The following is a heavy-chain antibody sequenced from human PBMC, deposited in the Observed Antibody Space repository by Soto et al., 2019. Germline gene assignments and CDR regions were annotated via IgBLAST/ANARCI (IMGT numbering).Heavy chain of an antibody. D-gene: IGHD6-19*01. CDR2: IKSRTDGETT. V-gene: IGHV3-15*07. Sequence: EVQLVESGGGLVKTGGSLRLSCAASGFSFNKAWMNWVRQAPGKGLEWVGRIKSRTDGETTDYAAPVQGRYTISRDDSKNTLYLQMNSLEVEDTAIYQFTTDEEYSTGLSYWENWSQGTLGTVSS. CDR3: TTDEEYSTGLSYWEN. J-gene: IGHJ4*02. CDR1: GFSFNKAW.